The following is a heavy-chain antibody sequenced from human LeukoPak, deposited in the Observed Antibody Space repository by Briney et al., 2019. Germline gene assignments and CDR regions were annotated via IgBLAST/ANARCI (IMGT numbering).Heavy chain of an antibody. CDR1: GGSINTYY. CDR3: ARGYSGSYFWDPNYDY. J-gene: IGHJ4*02. D-gene: IGHD1-26*01. Sequence: SETLSLTCTVSGGSINTYYWNWIRQPPGKGLEWIGFIYYSGTTNYNPSLKSRVRMSIDTSKNQFSLKLSSVTAADTAVYYCARGYSGSYFWDPNYDYWGQGTLVTVSS. V-gene: IGHV4-59*01. CDR2: IYYSGTT.